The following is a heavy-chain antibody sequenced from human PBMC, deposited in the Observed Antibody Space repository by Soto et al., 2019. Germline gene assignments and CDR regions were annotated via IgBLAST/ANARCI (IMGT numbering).Heavy chain of an antibody. CDR1: GGSISGGGFS. J-gene: IGHJ4*02. CDR2: ILHTGGT. Sequence: SETLSLTSAVSGGSISGGGFSWSWIRQPPGKGLEWIGYILHTGGTQYNPSLKSRVSMSVDKSKHQFSLHLTSVTAADTAVYYCARLQFGEGFDYWGQGALVTVSS. D-gene: IGHD3-10*01. V-gene: IGHV4-30-2*01. CDR3: ARLQFGEGFDY.